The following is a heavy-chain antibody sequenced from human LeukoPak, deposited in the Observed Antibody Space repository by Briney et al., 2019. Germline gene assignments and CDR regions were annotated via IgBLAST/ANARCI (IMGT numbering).Heavy chain of an antibody. V-gene: IGHV3-30*03. CDR1: GFTFSSYG. CDR2: ISYDGSNK. Sequence: GGSLRLSCAASGFTFSSYGMHWVRQAPGKELEWVAVISYDGSNKYYADSVKGRFTISRDNSKNTLYLQMNSLRAEDTAVYYCATLFSPDYWGQGTLVTVSS. CDR3: ATLFSPDY. J-gene: IGHJ4*02.